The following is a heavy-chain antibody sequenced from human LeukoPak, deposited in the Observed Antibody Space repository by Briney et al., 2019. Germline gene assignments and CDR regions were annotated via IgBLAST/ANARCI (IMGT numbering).Heavy chain of an antibody. J-gene: IGHJ3*01. V-gene: IGHV4/OR15-8*01. CDR3: ARFPYFDGRAFDL. CDR1: GGSINIDTW. CDR2: IFHTGSS. Sequence: NPSETLSLTCVVSGGSINIDTWWTWVRQSPGKGLEWIGDIFHTGSSNYNPSLKSRVTILIDKSKRHFSLHLTSVTAADTAVYYCARFPYFDGRAFDLWGQGTLVTVSS. D-gene: IGHD3-9*01.